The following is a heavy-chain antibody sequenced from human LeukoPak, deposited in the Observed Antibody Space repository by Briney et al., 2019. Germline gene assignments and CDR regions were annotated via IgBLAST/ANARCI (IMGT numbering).Heavy chain of an antibody. V-gene: IGHV3-33*08. CDR3: ARESSCSSTSCYLPHYYYGMDV. CDR2: IWYDGSNK. CDR1: GFTFSSYW. Sequence: GGSLRLSCAASGFTFSSYWMSWVRQAPGKGLEWVAVIWYDGSNKYYADSVKGRFTISRDNSKNTLYLQMNSLRAEDTAVYYCARESSCSSTSCYLPHYYYGMDVWGKGTTVTVSS. D-gene: IGHD2-2*01. J-gene: IGHJ6*04.